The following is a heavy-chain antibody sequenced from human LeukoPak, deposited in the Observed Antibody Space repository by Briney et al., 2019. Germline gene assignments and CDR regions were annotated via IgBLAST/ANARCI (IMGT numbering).Heavy chain of an antibody. J-gene: IGHJ5*02. CDR3: ARHSSGWYWFDP. CDR2: IIPIFGTA. V-gene: IGHV1-69*05. CDR1: GGTFSSYA. D-gene: IGHD6-19*01. Sequence: SVKVSCKASGGTFSSYAISWVRQAPGQGLEWIGGIIPIFGTANYAQKFQGRVTITTDESTSTTYMELSSLRSEDTAVYYCARHSSGWYWFDPWGQGTLVTVSS.